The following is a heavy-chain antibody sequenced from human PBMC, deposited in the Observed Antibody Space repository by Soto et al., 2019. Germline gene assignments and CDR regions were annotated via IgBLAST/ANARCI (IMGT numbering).Heavy chain of an antibody. D-gene: IGHD2-15*01. J-gene: IGHJ1*01. CDR2: INPNSGGT. Sequence: ASVKVSCKASGYTFTGYYMHWVRQAPGQGLEWMGWINPNSGGTNYAQKFQGWVTMTRDTSISTAYMELSRLRSDDTAVYYCAVKGCSGGRCPAEYFQHWGQGNLVTVSS. CDR3: AVKGCSGGRCPAEYFQH. CDR1: GYTFTGYY. V-gene: IGHV1-2*04.